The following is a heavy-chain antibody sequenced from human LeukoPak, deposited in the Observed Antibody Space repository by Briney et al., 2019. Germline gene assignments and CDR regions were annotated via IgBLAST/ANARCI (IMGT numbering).Heavy chain of an antibody. CDR2: IYSGGST. CDR3: ARGSGNYYNRLDY. Sequence: GGSLRLSCAASGFTVSTNYMSWVRQAPGKGLEWVSIIYSGGSTYYADSVKGRFTISRDNSKNTLYLQVNSLRAEDTATYYCARGSGNYYNRLDYWGQGTLVTVSS. D-gene: IGHD3-10*01. V-gene: IGHV3-53*01. CDR1: GFTVSTNY. J-gene: IGHJ4*02.